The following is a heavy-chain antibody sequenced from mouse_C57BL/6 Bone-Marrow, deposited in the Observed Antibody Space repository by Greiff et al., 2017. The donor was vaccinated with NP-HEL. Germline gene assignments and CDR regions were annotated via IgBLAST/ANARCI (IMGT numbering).Heavy chain of an antibody. V-gene: IGHV5-12*01. CDR2: ISNGGGST. J-gene: IGHJ3*01. Sequence: EVKVVESGGGLVQPGGSLKLSCAASGFTFSDYYMYWVRQTPEKRLEWVAYISNGGGSTYYPDTVKGRFTISRDNAKNTLYLQMSRLKSEDTAMYYCAITWFAYWGQGTLVTVSA. CDR1: GFTFSDYY. CDR3: AITWFAY.